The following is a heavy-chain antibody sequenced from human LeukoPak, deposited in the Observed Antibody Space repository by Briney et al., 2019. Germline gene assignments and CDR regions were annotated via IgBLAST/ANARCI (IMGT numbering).Heavy chain of an antibody. J-gene: IGHJ4*02. CDR3: ARTVRGVFDY. V-gene: IGHV4-39*01. CDR2: IYYSGST. Sequence: PGGSLRLSCAASGFTFRTYSMNWVRQPPGKGLEWIGSIYYSGSTYYNPSLKSRVTISVDTSKNQFSLKLSSVTAADTAVYYCARTVRGVFDYWGQGTLVTVSS. D-gene: IGHD3-10*01. CDR1: GFTFRTYSMN.